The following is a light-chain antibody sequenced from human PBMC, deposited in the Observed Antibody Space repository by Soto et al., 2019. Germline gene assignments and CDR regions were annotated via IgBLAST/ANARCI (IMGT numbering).Light chain of an antibody. V-gene: IGKV3-15*01. CDR3: QEYENWPPLV. CDR2: GAS. Sequence: EIVMTQSPATLSVSPGERATLSCRASQSISNKLAWYQQKPGQGPRLLIYGASTRATGIPARFSGSGSGTECALSIDSLSSEEVPADYCQEYENWPPLVVGPGTQVEIK. J-gene: IGKJ5*01. CDR1: QSISNK.